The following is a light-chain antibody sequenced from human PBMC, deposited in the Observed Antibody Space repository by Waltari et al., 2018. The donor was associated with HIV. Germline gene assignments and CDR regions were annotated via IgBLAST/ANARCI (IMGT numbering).Light chain of an antibody. CDR2: QDS. Sequence: SYELTQPPSVSVSPGQTASITCSGAKLGDKYACWYQQKPGQSPILVIDQDSKRASGIPERFSGSNSGNTATLTISGTQSMDEADYYCQAWDSSTAVFGGGTKLTVL. CDR3: QAWDSSTAV. V-gene: IGLV3-1*01. CDR1: KLGDKY. J-gene: IGLJ2*01.